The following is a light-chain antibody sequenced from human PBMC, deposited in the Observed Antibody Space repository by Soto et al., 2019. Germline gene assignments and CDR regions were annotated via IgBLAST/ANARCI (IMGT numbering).Light chain of an antibody. CDR1: QSVTTY. CDR3: QQRSNSLT. V-gene: IGKV3-11*01. Sequence: EIVLTQSPATLSLSPGERATLSCRASQSVTTYLAWYQQKPGQAPRLLIYDASNRATGIPARFSGSGSGTDSTLTISSLEPEDFAVYYCQQRSNSLTFGQGTKLEIK. J-gene: IGKJ2*01. CDR2: DAS.